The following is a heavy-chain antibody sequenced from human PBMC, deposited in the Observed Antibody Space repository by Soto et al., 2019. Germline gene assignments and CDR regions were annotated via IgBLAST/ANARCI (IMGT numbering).Heavy chain of an antibody. V-gene: IGHV1-18*01. D-gene: IGHD2-15*01. CDR1: GYTFTSYG. CDR3: ARDRYGVVAADADNGMDV. J-gene: IGHJ6*02. CDR2: ISAYNGNT. Sequence: ASVKVSCKASGYTFTSYGISWVRQAPGQGLEWMGWISAYNGNTNYAQKLQGRVTMTTDTSTSTAYMELRSLRSDDTAVYYCARDRYGVVAADADNGMDVWGQGTTVTVSS.